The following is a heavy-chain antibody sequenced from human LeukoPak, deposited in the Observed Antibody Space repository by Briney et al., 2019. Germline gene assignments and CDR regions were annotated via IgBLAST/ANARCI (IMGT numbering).Heavy chain of an antibody. V-gene: IGHV3-33*01. CDR1: GFTLKNYG. CDR2: IWYDGSYK. J-gene: IGHJ4*02. Sequence: GGSLRLSCAASGFTLKNYGMQWVRQAPGKGLEWVAVIWYDGSYKYYADSVRGRFTISRDNSKNTLYLQMNSLRAEDTAVYYCARMNSGSDYWGQGTLVTVSS. CDR3: ARMNSGSDY. D-gene: IGHD1-26*01.